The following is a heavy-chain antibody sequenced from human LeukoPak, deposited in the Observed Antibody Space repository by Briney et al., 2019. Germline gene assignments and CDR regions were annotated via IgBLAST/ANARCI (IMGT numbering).Heavy chain of an antibody. CDR2: ISSSGSTI. CDR3: ARGLRYFDWQPLDY. CDR1: GFTFSDYY. J-gene: IGHJ4*02. D-gene: IGHD3-9*01. V-gene: IGHV3-11*04. Sequence: GGSLRLSCAASGFTFSDYYMSWIRQAPGKGLEWVSYISSSGSTIYYADSVKGRFTISRDNAKNSLYPQMNSLRAEDTAVYYCARGLRYFDWQPLDYWGQGTLVTVSS.